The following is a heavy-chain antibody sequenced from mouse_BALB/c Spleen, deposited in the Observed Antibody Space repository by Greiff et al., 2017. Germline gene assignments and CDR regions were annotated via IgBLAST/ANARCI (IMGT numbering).Heavy chain of an antibody. CDR1: GFTFSSYG. J-gene: IGHJ3*01. Sequence: DVHLVESGGGLVQPGGSLKLSCAASGFTFSSYGMSWVRQTPDKRLELVATINSNGGSTYYPDSVKGRFTISRDNAKNTLYLQMSSLKSEDTAMYYCARAGTFAYWGQGTLVTVSA. V-gene: IGHV5-6-3*01. CDR2: INSNGGST. D-gene: IGHD4-1*01. CDR3: ARAGTFAY.